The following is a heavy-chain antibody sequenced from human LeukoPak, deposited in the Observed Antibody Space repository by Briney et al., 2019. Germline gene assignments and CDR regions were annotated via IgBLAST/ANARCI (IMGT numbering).Heavy chain of an antibody. CDR2: ISSSSSYI. CDR3: ARAMFRGAPVGGLVYGY. Sequence: PGGSLRLSCAASGFTFSSYSMNWVRQAPGRGLEWVSSISSSSSYIYYADSVEGRFTISRDYAKNSLYLQMNSMRAEDTAVYFCARAMFRGAPVGGLVYGYWGQGTLVTVSS. V-gene: IGHV3-21*01. D-gene: IGHD3-10*01. CDR1: GFTFSSYS. J-gene: IGHJ4*02.